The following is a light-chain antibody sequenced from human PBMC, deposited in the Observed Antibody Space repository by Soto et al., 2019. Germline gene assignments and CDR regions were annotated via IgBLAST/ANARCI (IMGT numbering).Light chain of an antibody. Sequence: EIVLTQSPGTLSLSPGERATLSCRASQSVSSSYLAWYQQKPGQAPRLLIYGASSRATGIPDRFSGSGSGTDFPLTISRLEPEDFAVDYCQQYGSSPTWTFGQGTKVEIK. CDR2: GAS. J-gene: IGKJ1*01. CDR1: QSVSSSY. CDR3: QQYGSSPTWT. V-gene: IGKV3-20*01.